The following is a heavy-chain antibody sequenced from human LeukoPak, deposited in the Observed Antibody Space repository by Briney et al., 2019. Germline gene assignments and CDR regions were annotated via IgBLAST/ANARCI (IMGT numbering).Heavy chain of an antibody. J-gene: IGHJ3*02. CDR1: GSSIRSYY. CDR2: IYYSGST. Sequence: SETLSLTCTVSGSSIRSYYWSWIRQPPGKGLEWIGYIYYSGSTTYNPSLRSRVTISVDTSKNQFSLKLSSGTAADTAVYYCARFIWSGYYMAFDIWGQGTMVTVSS. CDR3: ARFIWSGYYMAFDI. V-gene: IGHV4-59*01. D-gene: IGHD3-3*01.